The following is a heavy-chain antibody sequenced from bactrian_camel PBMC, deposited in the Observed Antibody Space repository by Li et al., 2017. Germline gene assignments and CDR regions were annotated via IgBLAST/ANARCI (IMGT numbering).Heavy chain of an antibody. V-gene: IGHV3S40*01. CDR1: GFTFSSYD. CDR3: ATY. Sequence: DVQLVESGGGLVQPGGSLRLSCAASGFTFSSYDMGWVRQAPGKEREGVSCIRWYGGSTSYADSVEGRFTVSRDNAKNMLYLQMNSLKPEDTALYYCATYWGQGTQVTVS. CDR2: IRWYGGST. J-gene: IGHJ4*01.